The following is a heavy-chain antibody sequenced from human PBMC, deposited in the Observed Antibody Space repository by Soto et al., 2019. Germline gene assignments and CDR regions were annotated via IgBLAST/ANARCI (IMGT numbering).Heavy chain of an antibody. CDR3: ARDTPVLDY. CDR2: ISYDGSNK. V-gene: IGHV3-30-3*01. CDR1: GFTFSSYA. D-gene: IGHD4-17*01. Sequence: GGSLRLSCAASGFTFSSYAMHWVHQAPGKGLEWVAVISYDGSNKYYADSVKGRFTISRDNSKNTLYLQMNSLRAEDTAVYYCARDTPVLDYWGQGTQVTVSS. J-gene: IGHJ4*02.